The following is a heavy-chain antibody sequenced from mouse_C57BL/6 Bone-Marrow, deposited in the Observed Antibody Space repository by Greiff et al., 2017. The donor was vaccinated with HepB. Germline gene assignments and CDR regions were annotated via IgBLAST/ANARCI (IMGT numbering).Heavy chain of an antibody. Sequence: VKLMESGAELVKPGASVKLSCKASGYTFTEYTIHWVKQRPGQGLEWIGWVYPGSGSIKYNEKFKDKATLTADKSSSTVYMELSRLTSEDSAVYVCARHGAGTLRPFAYWGQGTLVTVSA. D-gene: IGHD3-2*02. CDR1: GYTFTEYT. CDR3: ARHGAGTLRPFAY. V-gene: IGHV1-62-2*01. CDR2: VYPGSGSI. J-gene: IGHJ3*01.